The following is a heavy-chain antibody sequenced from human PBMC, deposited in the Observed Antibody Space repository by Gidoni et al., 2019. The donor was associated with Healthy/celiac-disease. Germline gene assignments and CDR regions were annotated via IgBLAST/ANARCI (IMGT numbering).Heavy chain of an antibody. D-gene: IGHD4-17*01. V-gene: IGHV4-34*01. Sequence: QVQLQQWGAGLLKPSETLSLTCAVAGGSFSGYYWSWIRQPPGKGLEWIGEINHSGSTNYNPSLKSRVTISVDTSKNQFSLKLSSVTAADTAVYYCARGGNYYGDEFDYWGQGTLVTVSS. CDR3: ARGGNYYGDEFDY. CDR2: INHSGST. CDR1: GGSFSGYY. J-gene: IGHJ4*02.